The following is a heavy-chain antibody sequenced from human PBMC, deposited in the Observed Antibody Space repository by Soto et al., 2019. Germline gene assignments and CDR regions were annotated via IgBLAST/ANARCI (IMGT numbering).Heavy chain of an antibody. J-gene: IGHJ4*02. V-gene: IGHV1-18*01. CDR1: GYTFTSYG. Sequence: GASVKVSCKASGYTFTSYGISWVRQAPGQGLEWMGWISAYNGNTNYAQKLQGRVTMTTDTSTSTAYMELRSLRSDDTAVYYCARDQVGYCSSTSCGNFDYWGQGTLVTVSS. D-gene: IGHD2-2*01. CDR3: ARDQVGYCSSTSCGNFDY. CDR2: ISAYNGNT.